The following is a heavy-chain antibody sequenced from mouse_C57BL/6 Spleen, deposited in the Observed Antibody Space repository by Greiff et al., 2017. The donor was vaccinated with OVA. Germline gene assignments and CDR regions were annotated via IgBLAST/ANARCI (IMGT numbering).Heavy chain of an antibody. Sequence: LVESGAELVRPGASVTLSCKASGYTFTDYEMHWVKQTPVHGLEWIGAIDPETGGTAYNQKFKGKAILTADKSSSTAYMELRSLTSEDSAVYYCTRKGYGRGAMDYWGQGTSVTVSS. J-gene: IGHJ4*01. D-gene: IGHD3-1*01. CDR2: IDPETGGT. V-gene: IGHV1-15*01. CDR3: TRKGYGRGAMDY. CDR1: GYTFTDYE.